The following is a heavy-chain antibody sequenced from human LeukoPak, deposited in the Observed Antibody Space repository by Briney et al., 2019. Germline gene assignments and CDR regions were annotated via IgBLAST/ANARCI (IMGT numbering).Heavy chain of an antibody. J-gene: IGHJ4*02. V-gene: IGHV3-23*01. CDR2: ISCRPDRT. CDR1: GFTFSTHA. Sequence: GGSLRLSCVASGFTFSTHAMSWVRQAPGKGLEWVSAISCRPDRTFYADSVKGRFTISRDNSKNTLYLQMNSLRAEDTAVYYCAKESPQFDYWGQGTLVTVSS. CDR3: AKESPQFDY.